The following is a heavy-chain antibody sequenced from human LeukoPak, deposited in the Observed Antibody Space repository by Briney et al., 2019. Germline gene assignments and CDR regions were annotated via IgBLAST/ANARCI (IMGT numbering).Heavy chain of an antibody. CDR3: ARGGVGATSYFDY. Sequence: GRSLRLSCAASGFTFSSYAMHWVRQAPGKGLEWVAVISYDGSNKYYADSVKGRFTISRDNSKNTLYLQMNSLRAEDTVVYYCARGGVGATSYFDYWGQGTLVTVSS. CDR1: GFTFSSYA. D-gene: IGHD1-26*01. CDR2: ISYDGSNK. J-gene: IGHJ4*02. V-gene: IGHV3-30-3*01.